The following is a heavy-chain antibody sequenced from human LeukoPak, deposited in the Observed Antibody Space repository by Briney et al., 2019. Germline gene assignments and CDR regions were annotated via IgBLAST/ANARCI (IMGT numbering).Heavy chain of an antibody. CDR1: GYTFTGYY. CDR3: ARQAQARDDAFDI. V-gene: IGHV1-8*03. J-gene: IGHJ3*02. CDR2: MNPNSGNT. Sequence: ASVKVSCKASGYTFTGYYMHWVRQAPGQGLEWMGWMNPNSGNTGYAQKFQGRVTITRNTSISTAYMELSSLRSEDTAVYYCARQAQARDDAFDIWGQGTMVTVSS. D-gene: IGHD5-24*01.